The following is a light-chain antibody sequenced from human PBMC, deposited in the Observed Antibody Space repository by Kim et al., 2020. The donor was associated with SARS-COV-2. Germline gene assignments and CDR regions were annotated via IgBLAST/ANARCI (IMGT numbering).Light chain of an antibody. Sequence: PGERAARSCRASQSFSGVYLAWYQQKPGQAPRLPIYGASNRATGIPDRFSGSGSGTDFTLIINRLEPEDFAIYYCQHYVTSFPITFGQGTRLEIK. V-gene: IGKV3-20*01. CDR2: GAS. CDR3: QHYVTSFPIT. CDR1: QSFSGVY. J-gene: IGKJ5*01.